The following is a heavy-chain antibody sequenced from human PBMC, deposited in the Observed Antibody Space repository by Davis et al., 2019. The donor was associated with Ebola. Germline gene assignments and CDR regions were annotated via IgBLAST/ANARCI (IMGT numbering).Heavy chain of an antibody. D-gene: IGHD7-27*01. CDR3: AKHRAEWLTGIFDS. CDR1: GDSISSYY. J-gene: IGHJ4*02. Sequence: SETLSLTCTVSGDSISSYYWSWIRQPPGKELEWMGCIYYSGSTNYNPSLESRVTMSMDTSKNQFSLRLSSVTAADTAVYYCAKHRAEWLTGIFDSWGQGTQVTVSS. V-gene: IGHV4-59*08. CDR2: IYYSGST.